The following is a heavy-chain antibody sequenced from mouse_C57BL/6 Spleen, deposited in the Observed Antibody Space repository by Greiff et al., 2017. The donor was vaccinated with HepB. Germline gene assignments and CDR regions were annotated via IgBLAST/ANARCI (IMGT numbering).Heavy chain of an antibody. D-gene: IGHD5-1*01. V-gene: IGHV1-80*01. CDR1: GYAFSSYW. Sequence: VQLQQSGAELVKPGASVKISCKASGYAFSSYWMNWVKQRPGKGLEWIGQIYPGDGDTNYNGKFKGKATLTADKSSSTAYMQLSSLTSEDSAVYVCARDATASTLTGFAYWGQGTLVTVSA. J-gene: IGHJ3*01. CDR3: ARDATASTLTGFAY. CDR2: IYPGDGDT.